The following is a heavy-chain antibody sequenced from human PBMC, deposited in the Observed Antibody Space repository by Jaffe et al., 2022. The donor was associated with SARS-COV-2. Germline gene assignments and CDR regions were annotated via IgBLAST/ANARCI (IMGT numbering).Heavy chain of an antibody. D-gene: IGHD3-10*01. CDR2: ISSSGSTI. J-gene: IGHJ5*02. CDR3: ARDQHYYGINWFDP. CDR1: GFTFSSYE. Sequence: EVQLVESGGGLVQPGGSLRLSCAASGFTFSSYEMNWVRQAPGKGLEWVSYISSSGSTIYYADSVKGRFTISRDNAKNSLYLQMNSLRAEDTAVYYCARDQHYYGINWFDPWGQGTLVTVSS. V-gene: IGHV3-48*03.